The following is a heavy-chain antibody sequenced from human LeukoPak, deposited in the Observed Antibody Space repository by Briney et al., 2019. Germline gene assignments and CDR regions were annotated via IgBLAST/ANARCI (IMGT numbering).Heavy chain of an antibody. CDR3: ARPGDYRPNYYYYYYMDV. J-gene: IGHJ6*03. Sequence: SETLSLTCAVYGGSFSGYYWSWIRQPPGKGLEWIGSIYYSGSTYYNPSLKSRVTISVDTSKNQFSLKLSSVTAADTAVYYCARPGDYRPNYYYYYYMDVWGRGTTVTISS. CDR1: GGSFSGYY. CDR2: IYYSGST. D-gene: IGHD4-17*01. V-gene: IGHV4-34*01.